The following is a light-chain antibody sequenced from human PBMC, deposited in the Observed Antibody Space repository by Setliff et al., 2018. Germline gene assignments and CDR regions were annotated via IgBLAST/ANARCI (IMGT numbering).Light chain of an antibody. Sequence: QSALAQPASVSGSPGQSITISCTGTSSDVGSHNYVSWYQHHPGKAPKLVIHEVSNRPSGVSNRFSGSKSGNTASLTISGLQPEDDADYYCCSSAGTYYIFGTGTKVTVL. CDR2: EVS. V-gene: IGLV2-14*01. CDR3: CSSAGTYYI. CDR1: SSDVGSHNY. J-gene: IGLJ1*01.